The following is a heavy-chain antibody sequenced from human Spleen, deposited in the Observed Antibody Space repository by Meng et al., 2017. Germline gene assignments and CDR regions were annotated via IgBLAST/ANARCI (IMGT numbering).Heavy chain of an antibody. CDR2: INAGNGDT. D-gene: IGHD1-26*01. CDR1: GYTFISYA. CDR3: AREGGSGDYYGSEAFDS. Sequence: QGQLVQSGAEVKEPGASGKVSCKASGYTFISYAIHWVRQAPGQRLEWMGWINAGNGDTKHSQKFQGRVTITRDTSASTAYMELSSLSSEDTAVYYCAREGGSGDYYGSEAFDSWGQGTLVTVSS. J-gene: IGHJ4*02. V-gene: IGHV1-3*01.